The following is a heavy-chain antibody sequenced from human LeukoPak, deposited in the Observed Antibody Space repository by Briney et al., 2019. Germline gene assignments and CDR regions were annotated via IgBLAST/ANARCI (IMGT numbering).Heavy chain of an antibody. V-gene: IGHV3-30*04. CDR2: ISYDGSNK. J-gene: IGHJ4*02. CDR1: GFTFSNYA. D-gene: IGHD6-19*01. CDR3: ASAGLSWLVQDY. Sequence: TGGSLRLSCAASGFTFSNYAIHWVRQAPGKGLEWVAVISYDGSNKYYADSVKGRFPISRDSSKNTVFLQMNSLTPEDTAVYHCASAGLSWLVQDYWGQGTLVTVSS.